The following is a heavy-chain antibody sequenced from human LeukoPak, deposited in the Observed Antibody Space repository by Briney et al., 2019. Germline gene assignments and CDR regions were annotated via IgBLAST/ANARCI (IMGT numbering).Heavy chain of an antibody. V-gene: IGHV3-48*04. CDR3: ATSYRGKYRAFDT. CDR1: GFTFSSYS. D-gene: IGHD1-26*01. J-gene: IGHJ3*02. Sequence: PGGSLRLSCAPSGFTFSSYSMNWVRQAPGKGLEWVSYISSSSSTMWYADSVKGRFTISRDNAKSTLFLQLNSLRAEDTAVYYCATSYRGKYRAFDTWGQGTMVTVSS. CDR2: ISSSSSTM.